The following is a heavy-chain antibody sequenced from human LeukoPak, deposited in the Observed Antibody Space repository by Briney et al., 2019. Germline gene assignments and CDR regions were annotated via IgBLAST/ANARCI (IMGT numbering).Heavy chain of an antibody. D-gene: IGHD3-22*01. Sequence: PGGSLRLSCAASGFTFINYAMSWVRQAPGKGLEWVSGISGSGDTTYYADSVKGRFTISRDNSKNTLFLQMNSLRAEDTALYYCAKDIDPTLVVIDRPLWGNDAFDIWGQGTMVTVSS. CDR1: GFTFINYA. CDR3: AKDIDPTLVVIDRPLWGNDAFDI. CDR2: ISGSGDTT. V-gene: IGHV3-23*01. J-gene: IGHJ3*02.